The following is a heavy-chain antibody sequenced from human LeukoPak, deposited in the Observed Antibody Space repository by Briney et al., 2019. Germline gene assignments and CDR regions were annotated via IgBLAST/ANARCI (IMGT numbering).Heavy chain of an antibody. CDR2: IDPSDSYT. CDR1: GYNFTSYW. CDR3: ARHSHYDFWSGYLDY. V-gene: IGHV5-10-1*01. J-gene: IGHJ4*02. D-gene: IGHD3-3*01. Sequence: GESLKISCKGSGYNFTSYWISWVRQMPGKGLEWMGKIDPSDSYTSYSPSFQGHVTISADKSISAAFLQWSSLKASDTAMYYCARHSHYDFWSGYLDYWGQGTLVTVSS.